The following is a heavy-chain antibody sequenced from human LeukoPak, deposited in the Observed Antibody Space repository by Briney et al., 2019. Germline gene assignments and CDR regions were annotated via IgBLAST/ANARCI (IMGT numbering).Heavy chain of an antibody. CDR2: IHYSGST. Sequence: SETPSLTCTVSGGSISSGGYYWSWIRQLPGTGLEWIGYIHYSGSTYYNPSLKSRVTISVDTSKNQFSLKLSSVTAADTAVYYCARCDSSGPKEGFDYWGQGTLVTVSS. CDR3: ARCDSSGPKEGFDY. CDR1: GGSISSGGYY. V-gene: IGHV4-31*03. J-gene: IGHJ4*02. D-gene: IGHD3-22*01.